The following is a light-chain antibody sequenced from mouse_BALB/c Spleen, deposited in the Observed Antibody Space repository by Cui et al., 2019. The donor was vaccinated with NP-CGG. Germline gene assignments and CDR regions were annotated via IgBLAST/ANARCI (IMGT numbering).Light chain of an antibody. J-gene: IGLJ1*01. CDR1: TGAVTTSNY. CDR3: ALWYSNHWV. V-gene: IGLV1*01. CDR2: GTN. Sequence: QAVVTQETALTTSPGETVTHTCRSSTGAVTTSNYANWVQEKPDHLFTGLIGGTNNRAPGVPARFSGSLIGDKAAITITGAQTEDEAIYFCALWYSNHWVFGGGAKLTVL.